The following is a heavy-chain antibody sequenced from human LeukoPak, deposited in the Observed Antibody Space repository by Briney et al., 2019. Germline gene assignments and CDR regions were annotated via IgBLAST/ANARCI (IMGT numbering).Heavy chain of an antibody. CDR1: GGSIDIYY. CDR3: ARSVDTAMVDNWFDP. Sequence: SETLSLTCTVSGGSIDIYYWNWIRQPPGKGLEWLGYIYYSGSTNYNPSLKSRVTISVDTSKNQFSLKLSSVTAADTAVYYCARSVDTAMVDNWFDPWGQGTLVTVSS. J-gene: IGHJ5*02. CDR2: IYYSGST. D-gene: IGHD5-18*01. V-gene: IGHV4-59*12.